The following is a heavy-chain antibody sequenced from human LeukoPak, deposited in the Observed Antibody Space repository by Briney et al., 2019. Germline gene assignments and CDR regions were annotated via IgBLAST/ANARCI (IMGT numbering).Heavy chain of an antibody. V-gene: IGHV1-18*01. CDR2: ISAYNGNT. CDR3: ARVSDARSVAGTGEYYFDY. J-gene: IGHJ4*02. Sequence: ASVKVSCKASGYTFTSYGISWVRQAPGQGLEWMGWISAYNGNTNYAQKLQGRVTMATDTSTSTAYMEPRSLRSDDTAVYYCARVSDARSVAGTGEYYFDYWGQGTLVTVSS. D-gene: IGHD6-19*01. CDR1: GYTFTSYG.